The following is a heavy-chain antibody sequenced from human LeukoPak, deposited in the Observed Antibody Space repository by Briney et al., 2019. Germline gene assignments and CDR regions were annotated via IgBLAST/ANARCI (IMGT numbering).Heavy chain of an antibody. Sequence: GGSLKLSCEASVFTFSLYSINWVRQAPWKGLEWISSISSSSVTMLYAGSVKGRFTISRDNANNSVHLQMNSLRAEDTAMSYCASGVWSLTTTATTGWFDPWGQGTLVTVSS. V-gene: IGHV3-21*01. D-gene: IGHD4-17*01. CDR3: ASGVWSLTTTATTGWFDP. CDR2: ISSSSVTM. J-gene: IGHJ5*02. CDR1: VFTFSLYS.